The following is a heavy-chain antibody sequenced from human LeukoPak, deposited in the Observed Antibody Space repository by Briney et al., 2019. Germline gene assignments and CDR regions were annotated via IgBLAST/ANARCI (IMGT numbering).Heavy chain of an antibody. CDR2: IYSSGYT. CDR1: GGSISNYY. CDR3: ARQPNYYYYMDV. V-gene: IGHV4-59*08. Sequence: SETLSLTCSVSGGSISNYYWSWIRQPPGKGLEWIGYIYSSGYTNYKPSLKRRVTLSVDTSKNQVSLKLTSVTAADTAVYYCARQPNYYYYMDVWGKGTTVTVSS. J-gene: IGHJ6*03.